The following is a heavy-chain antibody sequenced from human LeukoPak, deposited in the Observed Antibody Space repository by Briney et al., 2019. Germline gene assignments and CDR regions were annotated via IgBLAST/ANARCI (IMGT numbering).Heavy chain of an antibody. CDR1: GFTFSGYA. V-gene: IGHV3-30-3*01. D-gene: IGHD1-26*01. Sequence: GRSLRLSSAAPGFTFSGYAMDWVRPGPGKGLKGGAVTSFDRSNKDYADPVKGRFTASRANSTNTLYLQMNSLRAEDTAVYYCARDVWGIVVATTYFDYWGQGTLVTVSS. CDR3: ARDVWGIVVATTYFDY. J-gene: IGHJ4*02. CDR2: TSFDRSNK.